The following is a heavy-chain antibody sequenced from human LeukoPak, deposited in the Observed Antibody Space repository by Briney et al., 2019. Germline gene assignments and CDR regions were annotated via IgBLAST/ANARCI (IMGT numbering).Heavy chain of an antibody. V-gene: IGHV3-33*01. J-gene: IGHJ4*02. D-gene: IGHD6-19*01. CDR2: IWYDGGNK. CDR3: ARDKAVAGTKGYFDY. Sequence: PGRSLRLSCAASGFTFSSYGMHWVRQAPGKGLEWVAVIWYDGGNKYYADSVKGRFTISRDNSKNTLYLQMNSLRAEDTAVYYCARDKAVAGTKGYFDYWGQGTLVTVSS. CDR1: GFTFSSYG.